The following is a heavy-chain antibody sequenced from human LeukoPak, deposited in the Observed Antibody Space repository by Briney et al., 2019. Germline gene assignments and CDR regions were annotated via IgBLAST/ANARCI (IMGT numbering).Heavy chain of an antibody. J-gene: IGHJ4*02. CDR2: TSYDGSNK. CDR3: AKEGYSYANGDYFDY. Sequence: GGSLRLSCAASGFTFSSYGMHWVRQAPGKGLEWVAVTSYDGSNKYYADSVKGRFTISRDNSKNTLYLQMNSLRAEDTAVYYCAKEGYSYANGDYFDYWGQGTLVTVSS. CDR1: GFTFSSYG. D-gene: IGHD5-18*01. V-gene: IGHV3-30*18.